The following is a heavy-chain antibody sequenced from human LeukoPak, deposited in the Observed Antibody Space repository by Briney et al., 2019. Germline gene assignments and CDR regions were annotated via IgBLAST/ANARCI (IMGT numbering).Heavy chain of an antibody. D-gene: IGHD3-3*01. Sequence: SETLXLTCAVXXXXXXGXYXSXIRQPXXXXXXWIXEXXXSGSTNYNPSLKSRVTISVDTSKNQFSLKLSSVTAADTAVYYCARGLSGLRFLEWLLYFDYWGQGTLVTVSS. CDR1: XXXXXGXY. J-gene: IGHJ4*02. CDR2: XXXSGST. CDR3: ARGLSGLRFLEWLLYFDY. V-gene: IGHV4-34*01.